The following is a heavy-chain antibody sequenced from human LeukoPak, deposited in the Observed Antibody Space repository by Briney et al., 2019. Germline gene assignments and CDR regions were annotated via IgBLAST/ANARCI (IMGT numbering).Heavy chain of an antibody. D-gene: IGHD6-25*01. J-gene: IGHJ4*02. Sequence: GGALRLSCAASGFTFSSYGMHWVRQAPGKGLEWVAVIWYDGSNKYYAPSLKGPFTISRDNFKNTLYLQMKSLRAEDTAVYYCARGLVSGGEEYYFDYWGQGTLVTVSS. V-gene: IGHV3-33*01. CDR1: GFTFSSYG. CDR2: IWYDGSNK. CDR3: ARGLVSGGEEYYFDY.